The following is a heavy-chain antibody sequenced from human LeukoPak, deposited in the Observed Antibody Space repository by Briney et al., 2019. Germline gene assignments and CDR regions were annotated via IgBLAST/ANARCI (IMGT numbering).Heavy chain of an antibody. J-gene: IGHJ4*02. CDR3: ARDRGAVAGPYYFDY. Sequence: ASVQVSCKASYTFTIYGITWVRQAPGQGLERMGWISAYNDSTNYAQDLQGRVTMTTDTFSSAAYMELRSLRSGGTDGYYCARDRGAVAGPYYFDYWGQGTLVTVSS. V-gene: IGHV1-18*01. CDR1: YTFTIYG. CDR2: ISAYNDST. D-gene: IGHD6-19*01.